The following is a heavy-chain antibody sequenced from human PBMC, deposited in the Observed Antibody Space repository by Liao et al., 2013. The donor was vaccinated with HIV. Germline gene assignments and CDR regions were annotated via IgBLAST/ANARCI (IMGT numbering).Heavy chain of an antibody. J-gene: IGHJ4*02. CDR3: ARVGRVRGVIEGDDY. Sequence: QVQLQQWGAGLLKPSETLSLTCAVYGGSFSGYYWSWIRQPPGKGLEWIGYIYYSGSTYYNPSLKSRVTISVDTSKNQFSLKLSSVTAADTAVYYCARVGRVRGVIEGDDYWGQGTLVTVSS. CDR1: GGSFSGYY. V-gene: IGHV4-34*01. D-gene: IGHD3-10*01. CDR2: IYYSGST.